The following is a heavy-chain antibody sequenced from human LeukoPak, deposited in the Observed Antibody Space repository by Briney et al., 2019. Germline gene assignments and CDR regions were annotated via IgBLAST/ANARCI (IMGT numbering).Heavy chain of an antibody. V-gene: IGHV3-23*01. CDR1: GFTFSSYG. D-gene: IGHD6-25*01. CDR3: AKATAKYYFDY. Sequence: GGSLRLSCAASGFTFSSYGMTWVRQAPGKGLEWFSAISGSGGSTYYADSVKGRFTISRDNSKNTLYLQMNSLRAEDTAVYYCAKATAKYYFDYWGQGTLVTVSS. J-gene: IGHJ4*02. CDR2: ISGSGGST.